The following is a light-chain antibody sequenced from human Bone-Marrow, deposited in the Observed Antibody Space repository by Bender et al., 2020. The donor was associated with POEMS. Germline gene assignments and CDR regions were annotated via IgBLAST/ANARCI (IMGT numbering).Light chain of an antibody. CDR3: TSYTSSGTLYI. CDR1: SSDIGGYNY. V-gene: IGLV2-14*03. CDR2: DVS. J-gene: IGLJ1*01. Sequence: QSALTQPASVSGSPGQSITIYCTGSSSDIGGYNYVSWYQHHPDKAPRLLIYDVSVRPSGIPSRFSGSKSGNAASLSISGLQAEDEADYYCTSYTSSGTLYIFGTGTKVTVL.